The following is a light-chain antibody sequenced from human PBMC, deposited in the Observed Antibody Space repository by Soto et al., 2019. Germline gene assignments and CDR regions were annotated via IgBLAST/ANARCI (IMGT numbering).Light chain of an antibody. CDR2: AAS. CDR1: QSISSY. J-gene: IGKJ2*01. CDR3: QQSYNTPYT. Sequence: DVQMPQSPSSLSASVGDRVTITCRASQSISSYLDWYQQKPAKAPKLRIYAASSLQSGVQSRFSGSGAGTDFTLTIRGVQSEDFATYYCQQSYNTPYTFGQGTKLEIK. V-gene: IGKV1-39*01.